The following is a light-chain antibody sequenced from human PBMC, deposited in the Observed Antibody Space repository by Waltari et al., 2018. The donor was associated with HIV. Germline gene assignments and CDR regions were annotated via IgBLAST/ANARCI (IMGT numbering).Light chain of an antibody. CDR3: SSYTSSSTLYV. Sequence: QSALAQPASVSGSPGQSITISCTGTSSDVGGYHYVSWYQQHPGKAPKLMISEVSNRRAGVTNRFSGSKSGNTASLTISGLQVEDEADYYCSSYTSSSTLYVFGTGTKVTVL. CDR1: SSDVGGYHY. V-gene: IGLV2-14*01. J-gene: IGLJ1*01. CDR2: EVS.